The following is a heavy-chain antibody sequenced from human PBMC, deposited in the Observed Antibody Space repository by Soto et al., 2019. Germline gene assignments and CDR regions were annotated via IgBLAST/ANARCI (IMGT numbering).Heavy chain of an antibody. CDR1: GFTFSSYW. V-gene: IGHV3-7*03. CDR3: ARGYDFWSGYYYFDY. D-gene: IGHD3-3*01. J-gene: IGHJ4*02. Sequence: GGSLRLSCAASGFTFSSYWMSWVRQAPGKGLEGVANIKQDGSEKYYVDSVKGRFTISRDNAKNSLYLQMNSLRAEDTAVYYCARGYDFWSGYYYFDYWGQGTLVTVSS. CDR2: IKQDGSEK.